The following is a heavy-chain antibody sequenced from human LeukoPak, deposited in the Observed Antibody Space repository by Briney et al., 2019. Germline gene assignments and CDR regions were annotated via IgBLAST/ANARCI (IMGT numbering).Heavy chain of an antibody. V-gene: IGHV4-39*07. CDR2: INHSGST. D-gene: IGHD2-21*02. CDR1: GGSISGSSYY. Sequence: PSETLSLTCTVSGGSISGSSYYWGWIRQPPGKGLEWIGEINHSGSTNYNPSLKSRVTISVDTSKNQFSLKLSSVTAADTAVYYCARYALAYCGGDCYLGAFDIWGQGTMVTVSS. CDR3: ARYALAYCGGDCYLGAFDI. J-gene: IGHJ3*02.